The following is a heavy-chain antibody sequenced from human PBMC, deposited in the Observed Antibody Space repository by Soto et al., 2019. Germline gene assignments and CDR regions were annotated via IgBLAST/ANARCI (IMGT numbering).Heavy chain of an antibody. Sequence: SETLSLTCTVSGGSISSYYWSWIRQPPGKGLEWIGYIYYSGITNYNPSLKSRFTISVDTSKNQFSLKMSSVTAADTSFYYFASYIISSAYDSFDIGGQWIMVT. D-gene: IGHD3-16*01. CDR3: ASYIISSAYDSFDI. CDR2: IYYSGIT. J-gene: IGHJ3*02. CDR1: GGSISSYY. V-gene: IGHV4-59*01.